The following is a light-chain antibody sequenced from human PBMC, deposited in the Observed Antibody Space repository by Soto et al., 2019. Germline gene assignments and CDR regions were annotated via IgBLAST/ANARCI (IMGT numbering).Light chain of an antibody. Sequence: DIQMTQDPSSLSVSVGDRVTIGCRASQSIGSWLAWYKQKPGKAPKLLIYEASTLQSGVPQRLSGSGSGTDFPLTISSMQTDDFSTYYCQQYHSYWTFGHGTKVDIK. CDR1: QSIGSW. CDR3: QQYHSYWT. J-gene: IGKJ1*01. V-gene: IGKV1-5*01. CDR2: EAS.